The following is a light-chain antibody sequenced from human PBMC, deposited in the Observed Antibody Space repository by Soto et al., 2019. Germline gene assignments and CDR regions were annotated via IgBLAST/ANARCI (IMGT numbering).Light chain of an antibody. CDR2: DAS. J-gene: IGKJ4*01. V-gene: IGKV3-11*01. CDR1: QTVNNY. Sequence: EIVLKQSPGTLSLSPGERATLSCRTSQTVNNYLAWYQQKPGQAPRLVIYDASNRATGIPARFSGSGSGTDFTLTINSLEPEDSAVYYCQQRGSWPWLTFGGGTRVAIK. CDR3: QQRGSWPWLT.